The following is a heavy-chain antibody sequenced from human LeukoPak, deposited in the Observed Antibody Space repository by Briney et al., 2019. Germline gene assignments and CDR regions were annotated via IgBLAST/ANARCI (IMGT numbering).Heavy chain of an antibody. CDR3: ARQRASGTWAFDI. D-gene: IGHD3-10*01. CDR2: IYYTGTT. CDR1: GGSIISSGDY. J-gene: IGHJ3*02. Sequence: PSETLSLTCTVSGGSIISSGDYWWGWIRQPPGKGLEWIGRIYYTGTTYNDPSLKSRVTISIDTPKSHFSLRLTSVTAADTAVYYCARQRASGTWAFDIWGQGTMVTVSS. V-gene: IGHV4-39*01.